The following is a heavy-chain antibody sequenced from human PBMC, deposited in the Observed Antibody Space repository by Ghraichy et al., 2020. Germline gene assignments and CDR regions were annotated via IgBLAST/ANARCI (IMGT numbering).Heavy chain of an antibody. CDR1: GFTFSSYA. V-gene: IGHV3-23*01. CDR2: ITGSGGST. J-gene: IGHJ4*02. D-gene: IGHD2-8*02. CDR3: AKGMMLSSMVLYYFDY. Sequence: GGSLRLSCAASGFTFSSYAMSWVRQAPGKGLEWVSAITGSGGSTYYPDSVKARFTISRDNSKNTLFLQMTSLRAEDTAVYYCAKGMMLSSMVLYYFDYWGQGTLVTVSS.